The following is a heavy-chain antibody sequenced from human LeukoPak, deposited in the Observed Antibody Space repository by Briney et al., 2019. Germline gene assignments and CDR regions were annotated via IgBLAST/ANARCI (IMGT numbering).Heavy chain of an antibody. CDR1: GFTFSSYS. D-gene: IGHD1-26*01. Sequence: GGSLRLSCDASGFTFSSYSMNWVRQAPGNGLEWISYIRSSTTTIYYADSVKGRFTISTDNAKNSLYLQMSSLRDEDTAVYYCARDAQWAFDFWGQGTMVTVSS. CDR2: IRSSTTTI. CDR3: ARDAQWAFDF. J-gene: IGHJ3*01. V-gene: IGHV3-48*02.